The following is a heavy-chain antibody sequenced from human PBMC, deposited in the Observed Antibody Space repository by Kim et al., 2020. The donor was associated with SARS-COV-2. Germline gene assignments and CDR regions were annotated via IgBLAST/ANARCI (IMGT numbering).Heavy chain of an antibody. CDR1: GGSFSGYY. CDR2: INHSGST. Sequence: SETLSLTCAVYGGSFSGYYWSWIRQPPGKGLEWIGEINHSGSTNYNPSLKSRVTISVDTSKNQFSLKLSSVTAADTAVYYCARGLPGLAAADDYWGQGTLVTVSS. CDR3: ARGLPGLAAADDY. V-gene: IGHV4-34*01. J-gene: IGHJ4*02. D-gene: IGHD6-13*01.